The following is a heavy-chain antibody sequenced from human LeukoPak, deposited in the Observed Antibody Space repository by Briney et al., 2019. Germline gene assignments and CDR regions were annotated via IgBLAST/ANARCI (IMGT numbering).Heavy chain of an antibody. D-gene: IGHD1-26*01. CDR3: ARGKWELWDYYYMDV. CDR1: GYTFTSYG. V-gene: IGHV1-18*01. J-gene: IGHJ6*03. Sequence: ASVKVSCKASGYTFTSYGISWVRQAPGQGLEWMGWISAYNGNTNYAQKLQGRVTMTTDTSTSTAYMELRSLRSDDTAVYYCARGKWELWDYYYMDVWGKGTTVTVSS. CDR2: ISAYNGNT.